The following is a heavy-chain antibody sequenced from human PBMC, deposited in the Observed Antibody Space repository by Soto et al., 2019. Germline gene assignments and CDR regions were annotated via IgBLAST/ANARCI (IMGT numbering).Heavy chain of an antibody. CDR3: ARGRPQKGGYCSSTSCYSYYYYYMDV. CDR1: GGSISSYY. Sequence: QVQLQESGPGLVKPSETLSLTCTVSGGSISSYYWSWIRQPPGKGLEWIGYIYYSGSTNYNPSLTSRVPISADTSKNQFSLEPSSVTAADTAVYYCARGRPQKGGYCSSTSCYSYYYYYMDVWGKGTTVTVSS. J-gene: IGHJ6*03. CDR2: IYYSGST. D-gene: IGHD2-2*01. V-gene: IGHV4-59*01.